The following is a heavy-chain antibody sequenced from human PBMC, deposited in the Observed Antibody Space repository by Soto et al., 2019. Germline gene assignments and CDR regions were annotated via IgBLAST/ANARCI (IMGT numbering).Heavy chain of an antibody. CDR2: IYYSGST. CDR3: ASLRDYDFWSGSDV. Sequence: SETLSLTCTVSGGSISSSSYYWGWIRQPPGKGLEWIGSIYYSGSTYYNPSLKSRVTISVDTSKNQFSLKLSSVTAADTAVYYCASLRDYDFWSGSDVWGQGTTVTVSS. J-gene: IGHJ6*02. CDR1: GGSISSSSYY. V-gene: IGHV4-39*01. D-gene: IGHD3-3*01.